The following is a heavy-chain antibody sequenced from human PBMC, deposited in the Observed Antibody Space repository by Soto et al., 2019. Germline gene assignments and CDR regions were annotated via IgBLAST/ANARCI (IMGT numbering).Heavy chain of an antibody. CDR2: IYYSGST. CDR1: GGSISNGDYY. Sequence: SETLSLTCTVSGGSISNGDYYWSWIRQPPGKGLEWIGSIYYSGSTYYNPSLKSRVTISVDTSKNQFSLKLNSVTAADTAVYYCASRHSSPYFDYWGQGTLVTVSS. CDR3: ASRHSSPYFDY. V-gene: IGHV4-30-4*01. D-gene: IGHD6-13*01. J-gene: IGHJ4*02.